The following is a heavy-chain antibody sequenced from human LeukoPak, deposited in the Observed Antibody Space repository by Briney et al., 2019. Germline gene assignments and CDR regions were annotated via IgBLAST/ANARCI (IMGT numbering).Heavy chain of an antibody. J-gene: IGHJ5*02. CDR2: IRYDGSNK. V-gene: IGHV3-30*02. CDR3: AGTYYDILTGPQNWLDP. Sequence: PGGSLRLSCAASGLTFSSYGMHWVRQAPGKGLEWVAFIRYDGSNKYYADSVKGRFTMSRDNSKNTLYLQMNSLRAEDTGVYYCAGTYYDILTGPQNWLDPWGQGTLVTASS. CDR1: GLTFSSYG. D-gene: IGHD3-9*01.